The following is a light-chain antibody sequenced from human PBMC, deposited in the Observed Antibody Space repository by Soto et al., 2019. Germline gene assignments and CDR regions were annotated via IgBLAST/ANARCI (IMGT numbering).Light chain of an antibody. CDR3: QQYGSSLWT. Sequence: EIVLTQSPGTLSLSPCERATLSFSASQSVSSSYLAWYQQKPGQAPRLLIYGASSRATGIPDRFSGSGSGTDFTLTISRLEPEDFAVYYCQQYGSSLWTFGQGTKV. CDR2: GAS. V-gene: IGKV3-20*01. CDR1: QSVSSSY. J-gene: IGKJ1*01.